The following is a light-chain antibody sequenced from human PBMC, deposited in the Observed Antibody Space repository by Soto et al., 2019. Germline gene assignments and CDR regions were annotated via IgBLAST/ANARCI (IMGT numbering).Light chain of an antibody. V-gene: IGLV2-14*03. CDR3: TSYTTSGTYV. CDR2: DVS. CDR1: SSDIGAYIH. J-gene: IGLJ1*01. Sequence: QSALTQPASVSGSPGQSIAVSCSGTSSDIGAYIHVSWYQQHPGKAPKLMIYDVSNRPSGVSVRFSGSKSGNTASLTISGLQAEDEADYYCTSYTTSGTYVFGAGTKVTVL.